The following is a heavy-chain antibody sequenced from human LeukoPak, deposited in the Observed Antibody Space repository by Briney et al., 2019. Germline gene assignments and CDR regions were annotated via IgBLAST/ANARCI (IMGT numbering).Heavy chain of an antibody. CDR2: LSYDGSKK. J-gene: IGHJ4*02. CDR1: GFTFSNYA. D-gene: IGHD3-22*01. Sequence: RGSLRLSCAASGFTFSNYAMHWVRQAPGKGLEWVAVLSYDGSKKDYADSVKGRFTISRDNSKNTLFLQMNSLRAEDTAVYYCARDTGEQYDSSRIGYYFDYWGQGTLVTVSS. V-gene: IGHV3-30-3*01. CDR3: ARDTGEQYDSSRIGYYFDY.